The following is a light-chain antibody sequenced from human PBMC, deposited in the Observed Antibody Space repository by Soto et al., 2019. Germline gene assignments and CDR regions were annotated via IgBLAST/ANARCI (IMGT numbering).Light chain of an antibody. V-gene: IGKV2-30*01. Sequence: DVVMTQSPLSLPVTLGQPASISCRSSQSLVYRDGNTYLNWFLQRPGQSPRRLIYKVSNRDFGVPDRFSGSGSGTDFTLKISRVEAEDVGVYYCMQGSEWPPTFGQGTRLEIK. J-gene: IGKJ5*01. CDR3: MQGSEWPPT. CDR2: KVS. CDR1: QSLVYRDGNTY.